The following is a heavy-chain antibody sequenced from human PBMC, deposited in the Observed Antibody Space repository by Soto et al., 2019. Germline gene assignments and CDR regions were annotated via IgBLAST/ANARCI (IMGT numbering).Heavy chain of an antibody. CDR1: GYSFTTYW. CDR2: TYPGDSDT. J-gene: IGHJ4*02. CDR3: ARHRNYDILTGHPDY. V-gene: IGHV5-51*01. D-gene: IGHD3-9*01. Sequence: GESLKISCKGSGYSFTTYWIGWVRQMPGKGLEWMGMTYPGDSDTRYSPSFQGQVTISADKSISTAYLQWSSLKASDTAVYYCARHRNYDILTGHPDYWGQGTLVTVSS.